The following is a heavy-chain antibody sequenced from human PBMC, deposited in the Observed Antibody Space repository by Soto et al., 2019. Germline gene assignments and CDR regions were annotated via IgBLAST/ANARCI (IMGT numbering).Heavy chain of an antibody. V-gene: IGHV1-69*13. D-gene: IGHD3-3*01. Sequence: SVKVSCKASGDTFTSYGISWVRQAPGQGLEWMGWIIPYIGTANYAQKFQGRVTITADEATITADMELSSLRSEDTAVYSGAALFWCCYSAHYSGMDVWGQGTPVTVS. J-gene: IGHJ6*02. CDR3: AALFWCCYSAHYSGMDV. CDR1: GDTFTSYG. CDR2: IIPYIGTA.